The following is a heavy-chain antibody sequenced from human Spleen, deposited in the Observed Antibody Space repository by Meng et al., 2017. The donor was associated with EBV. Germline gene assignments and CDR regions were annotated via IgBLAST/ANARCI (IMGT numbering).Heavy chain of an antibody. CDR2: IYHSGST. CDR1: GGSVSSVDEY. Sequence: QVQVQECATGRVKPSGHVSHTCSGSGGSVSSVDEYWNWIRQPPGKGLEWIGHIYHSGSTNYNPSLKSRVTISVDTSKNQFSLNMRSVTAADTAVYYCARAPYSAYVVDRFDSWGQGTLVTVSS. D-gene: IGHD5-12*01. V-gene: IGHV4-61*08. J-gene: IGHJ5*01. CDR3: ARAPYSAYVVDRFDS.